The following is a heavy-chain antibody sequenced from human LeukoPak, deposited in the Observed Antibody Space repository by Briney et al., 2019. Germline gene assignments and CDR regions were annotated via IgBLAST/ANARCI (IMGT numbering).Heavy chain of an antibody. J-gene: IGHJ4*02. CDR2: ISGSGGST. D-gene: IGHD3-10*01. CDR1: GFTFSSYA. V-gene: IGHV3-23*01. Sequence: PGGSLRLSCAASGFTFSSYAMSWVRQAPGKGLEWVSAISGSGGSTYYADSVKGRFTISRDNSKDTLYLQMNSLRAEDTDVYDCATPYGSGSYYADWGQGTLVTVSS. CDR3: ATPYGSGSYYAD.